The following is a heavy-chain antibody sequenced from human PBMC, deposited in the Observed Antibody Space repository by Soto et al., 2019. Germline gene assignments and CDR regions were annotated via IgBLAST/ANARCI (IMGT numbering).Heavy chain of an antibody. CDR2: IKSKTDGGTT. J-gene: IGHJ6*02. CDR3: TTVSKVPYYYYYGMDV. Sequence: GGSLRLSCAASGFTFSNAWMSWVRQAPGKGLEWVGRIKSKTDGGTTDYAAPVKGRFTISRDDSKNTLYLQMNSLKTEDTAVYCCTTVSKVPYYYYYGMDVWGQGTTVTVSS. V-gene: IGHV3-15*01. CDR1: GFTFSNAW.